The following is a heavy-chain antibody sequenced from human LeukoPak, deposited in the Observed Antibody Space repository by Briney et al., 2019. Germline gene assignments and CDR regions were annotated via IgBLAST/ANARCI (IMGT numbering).Heavy chain of an antibody. CDR1: GFTFSSYA. J-gene: IGHJ6*02. CDR2: ISGSGGST. CDR3: ASSPGDYYGMDV. V-gene: IGHV3-23*01. D-gene: IGHD4-17*01. Sequence: GGSLRLSCAAPGFTFSSYAMSWVRQAPGKGLEWVSAISGSGGSTYYADSVKGRFTISRDNSKNTLYLQMNSLRAEDTAVYYCASSPGDYYGMDVWGQGTTVTVSS.